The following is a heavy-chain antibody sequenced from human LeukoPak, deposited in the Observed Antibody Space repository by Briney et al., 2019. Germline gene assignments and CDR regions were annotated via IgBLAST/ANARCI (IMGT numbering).Heavy chain of an antibody. CDR1: GFTFSSYS. J-gene: IGHJ5*02. CDR2: ISSSSSYI. CDR3: ASTSTRLLWFGELEYNWFDP. Sequence: GGSLRLSCAASGFTFSSYSMNWVRQAPGKWLEWVSSISSSSSYIYYADSVKGRFTISRDNAKNSLYLQMNSLRAEDTAVYYCASTSTRLLWFGELEYNWFDPWGQGTLVTVSS. V-gene: IGHV3-21*01. D-gene: IGHD3-10*01.